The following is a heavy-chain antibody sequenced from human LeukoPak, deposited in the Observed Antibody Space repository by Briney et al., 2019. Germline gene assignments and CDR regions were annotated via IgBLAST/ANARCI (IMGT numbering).Heavy chain of an antibody. Sequence: SVKVSCKASGGTLSSYAISWVRQAPGQGPEWMGRIIPIFGTANYAQKFQGRVTITTDESTSTAYMELSSLRSEDTAVYYCARDSQWELLPHFDYWGQGTLVTVSS. CDR1: GGTLSSYA. CDR2: IIPIFGTA. V-gene: IGHV1-69*05. D-gene: IGHD1-26*01. J-gene: IGHJ4*02. CDR3: ARDSQWELLPHFDY.